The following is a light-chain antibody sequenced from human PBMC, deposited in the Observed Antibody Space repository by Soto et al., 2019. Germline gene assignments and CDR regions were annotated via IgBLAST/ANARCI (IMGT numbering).Light chain of an antibody. CDR1: QNINRW. Sequence: DIQMTQSPSTLSASVGDRVTITCRARQNINRWLAWYQQRPGKAPNLLIHKASTLEVGVPSRFSGHASGTEFTLTISSLQPDDFAVYFCLQYNGYPLSFGGGTKVEIK. J-gene: IGKJ4*01. V-gene: IGKV1-5*03. CDR2: KAS. CDR3: LQYNGYPLS.